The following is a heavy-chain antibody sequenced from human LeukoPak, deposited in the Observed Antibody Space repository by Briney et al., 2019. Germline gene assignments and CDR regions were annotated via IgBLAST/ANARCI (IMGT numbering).Heavy chain of an antibody. CDR2: VNPSGDST. D-gene: IGHD5-24*01. J-gene: IGHJ3*02. V-gene: IGHV1-46*01. CDR1: GGTFSSYA. Sequence: GASVKVSCKSSGGTFSSYAISWLRQAPGQGLEWMGIVNPSGDSTNYAQNFQGRVTMTGDTSTSTVYMELSSLRSEDTAVYYCARVRDGYNDAYDIWGQGTMVTVTS. CDR3: ARVRDGYNDAYDI.